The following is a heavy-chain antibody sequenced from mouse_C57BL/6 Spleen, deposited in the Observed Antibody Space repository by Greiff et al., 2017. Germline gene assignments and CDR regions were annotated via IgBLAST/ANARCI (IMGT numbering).Heavy chain of an antibody. CDR1: GYTFTSYG. Sequence: VQLQQPGAELARPGASVKLSCKASGYTFTSYGISWVKQRTGQGLEWIGEIYPRSGNTYYNEKFKGKATLTADKSSSTAYMELRSLTSEDSAVXFCARDGSSYFDYWGQGTTLTVSS. J-gene: IGHJ2*01. CDR3: ARDGSSYFDY. CDR2: IYPRSGNT. D-gene: IGHD1-1*01. V-gene: IGHV1-81*01.